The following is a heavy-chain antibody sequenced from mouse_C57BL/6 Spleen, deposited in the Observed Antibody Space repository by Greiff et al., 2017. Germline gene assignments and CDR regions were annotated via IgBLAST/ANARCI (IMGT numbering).Heavy chain of an antibody. CDR1: GYSFTGYY. CDR2: IKPSTGGT. J-gene: IGHJ3*01. CDR3: ARRGSYYYGFAY. Sequence: EVQLQESGPELVKPGASVKISCKASGYSFTGYYMNWVKQSPEKSLEWIGEIKPSTGGTTYNQKFKAKATLTVDKSSSTAYLQLKSPTSEDSAVYYCARRGSYYYGFAYWGQGTLVTVSA. D-gene: IGHD1-1*01. V-gene: IGHV1-42*01.